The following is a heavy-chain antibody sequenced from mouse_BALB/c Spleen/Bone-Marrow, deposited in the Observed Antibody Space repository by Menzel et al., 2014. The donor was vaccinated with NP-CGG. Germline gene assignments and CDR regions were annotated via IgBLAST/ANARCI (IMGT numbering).Heavy chain of an antibody. D-gene: IGHD5-1*01. V-gene: IGHV1S81*02. CDR1: GYTFTSYY. Sequence: VQLQQSGAELVKPGASVKLSCKASGYTFTSYYMYWVKQRPGQGLEWIGEINPSNGGTNFNEKFKSRATLTVDKSPSTAYMQLSSLTSEDSAVYYCTRLPHWGQGTSVTVSS. CDR2: INPSNGGT. CDR3: TRLPH. J-gene: IGHJ4*01.